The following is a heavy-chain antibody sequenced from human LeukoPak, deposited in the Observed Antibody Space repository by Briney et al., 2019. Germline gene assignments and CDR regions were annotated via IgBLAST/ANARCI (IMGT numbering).Heavy chain of an antibody. CDR3: ARSAPRGNDYGDS. V-gene: IGHV1-2*02. J-gene: IGHJ4*02. CDR2: INPNSGGT. CDR1: GYTFTGYY. D-gene: IGHD3-16*01. Sequence: GASVKVSCKASGYTFTGYYMHWVRQAPGQGLEWMGWINPNSGGTNYAQKFQGRVTMARDTSISTAYMELSRLRSDDTAVYYCARSAPRGNDYGDSWGQGTLVTVSS.